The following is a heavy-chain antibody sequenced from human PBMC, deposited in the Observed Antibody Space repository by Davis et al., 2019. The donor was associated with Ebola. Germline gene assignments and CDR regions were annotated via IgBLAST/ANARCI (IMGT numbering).Heavy chain of an antibody. CDR2: ISPDGSNR. CDR3: ARDGTGWYPGDY. CDR1: GFIARIYW. V-gene: IGHV3-30-3*01. Sequence: GGSLRLSCSASGFIARIYWMSWVRQAPGKGLQWVALISPDGSNRWYADSVRGRLTTSRDNSKNTLYLQVNSLRPDDTAVYYCARDGTGWYPGDYWGQGTLVTVSS. J-gene: IGHJ4*02. D-gene: IGHD6-19*01.